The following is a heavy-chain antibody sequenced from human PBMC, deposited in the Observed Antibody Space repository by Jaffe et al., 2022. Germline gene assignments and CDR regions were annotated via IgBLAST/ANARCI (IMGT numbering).Heavy chain of an antibody. Sequence: EVQLLESGGGLVQPGGSLRLSCAASGFTFSSYAMSWVRQAPGKGLEWVSAISGSGGSTYYADSVKGRFTISRDNSKNTLYLQMNSLRAEDTAVYYCAKDRMYYDFWSGYFDFDYWGQGTLVTVSS. V-gene: IGHV3-23*01. CDR3: AKDRMYYDFWSGYFDFDY. CDR2: ISGSGGST. D-gene: IGHD3-3*01. CDR1: GFTFSSYA. J-gene: IGHJ4*02.